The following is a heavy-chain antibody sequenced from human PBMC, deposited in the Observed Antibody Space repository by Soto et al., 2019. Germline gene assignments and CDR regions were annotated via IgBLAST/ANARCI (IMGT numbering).Heavy chain of an antibody. D-gene: IGHD1-1*01. Sequence: GSLRLSCAAYELPVSCKKYMAWVRQAPGKGLEWVSALYDVDGSFYADSVKGRFTTSSDSSKTTVYLQMNGLRPDDTAVYYCATWHEREHAYDVWGQGTKVTV. J-gene: IGHJ3*01. CDR1: ELPVSCKKY. CDR2: LYDVDGS. V-gene: IGHV3-53*01. CDR3: ATWHEREHAYDV.